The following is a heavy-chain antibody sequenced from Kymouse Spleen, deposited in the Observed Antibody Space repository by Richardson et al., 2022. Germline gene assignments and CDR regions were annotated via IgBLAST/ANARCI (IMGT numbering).Heavy chain of an antibody. Sequence: EVQLVESGGGLVQPGGSLRLSCAASGFTFSSYWMHWVRQAPGKGLVWVSRINSDGSSTSYADSVKGRFTISRDNAKNTLYLQMNSLRAEDTAVYYCAREDSSGWYRYYYYGMDVWGQGTTVTVSS. CDR3: AREDSSGWYRYYYYGMDV. D-gene: IGHD6-19*01. CDR2: INSDGSST. V-gene: IGHV3-74*01. CDR1: GFTFSSYW. J-gene: IGHJ6*02.